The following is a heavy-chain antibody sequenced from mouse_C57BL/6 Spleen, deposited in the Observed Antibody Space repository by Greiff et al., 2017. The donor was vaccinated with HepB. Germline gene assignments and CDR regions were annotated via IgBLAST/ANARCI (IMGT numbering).Heavy chain of an antibody. V-gene: IGHV5-9*01. CDR3: ARQPSSYNYAMDY. D-gene: IGHD1-1*01. J-gene: IGHJ4*01. Sequence: EVHLVESGGGLVKPGGSLKLSCAASGFTFSSYTMSWVRQTPEKRLEWAATISGGGGNTYYPDSVKGRFTISRDNAKNTLYLQMSSLRSEDTALYYCARQPSSYNYAMDYWGQGTSVTVSS. CDR1: GFTFSSYT. CDR2: ISGGGGNT.